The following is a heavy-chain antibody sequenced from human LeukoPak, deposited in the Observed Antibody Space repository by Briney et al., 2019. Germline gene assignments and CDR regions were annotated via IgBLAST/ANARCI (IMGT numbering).Heavy chain of an antibody. CDR1: GCTFSSYA. D-gene: IGHD6-19*01. J-gene: IGHJ4*02. CDR2: ISYGGSNK. V-gene: IGHV3-30-3*01. CDR3: ARDLRSSGWYYFDY. Sequence: GGSLRLSCAASGCTFSSYARHWVRQAPGKGLEWVAVISYGGSNKYYADFVNGRFTISRDNSKNTLYLQMNSLRAEDTGVYYCARDLRSSGWYYFDYWGQGTLVTVSS.